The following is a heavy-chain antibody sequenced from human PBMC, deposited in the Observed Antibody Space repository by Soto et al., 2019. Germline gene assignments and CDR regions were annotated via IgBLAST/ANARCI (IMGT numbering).Heavy chain of an antibody. CDR1: GYTFTGYY. CDR2: INPNSGGT. D-gene: IGHD2-15*01. Sequence: ASVKVSCKASGYTFTGYYMHWVLQAPGQGLEWMGWINPNSGGTNYAQKFQGWVTMTRDTSISTAYMELSRLRSDDTAVYYCARDLVRYCSGGSCYSGYYYYGMDVWGQGTTVTVSS. J-gene: IGHJ6*02. V-gene: IGHV1-2*04. CDR3: ARDLVRYCSGGSCYSGYYYYGMDV.